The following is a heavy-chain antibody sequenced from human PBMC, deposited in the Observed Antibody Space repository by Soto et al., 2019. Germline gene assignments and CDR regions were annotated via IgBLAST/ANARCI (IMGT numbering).Heavy chain of an antibody. D-gene: IGHD2-15*01. CDR1: GGSISSSNYY. J-gene: IGHJ5*02. CDR3: ARRSGCTGGSCYVDT. V-gene: IGHV4-39*01. Sequence: QLQLQESGPGLVKPSETLSLTCTVSGGSISSSNYYWGWVRQPPGKGLEWIGSIYYSGYTYYNPSLKSRVTMSVDTSQSQFSLRLSSVTAADTAVYYCARRSGCTGGSCYVDTWGQGTLVTVSS. CDR2: IYYSGYT.